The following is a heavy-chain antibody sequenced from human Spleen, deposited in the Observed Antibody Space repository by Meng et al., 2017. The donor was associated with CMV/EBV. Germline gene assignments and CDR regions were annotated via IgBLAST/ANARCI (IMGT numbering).Heavy chain of an antibody. CDR1: GYTFTGYY. J-gene: IGHJ4*02. CDR2: INPFDSST. Sequence: QVQLVQSGAEGKKPGASVKVSCKASGYTFTGYYMHWVRQAPGQGLEWMGLINPFDSSTDYGRRFRGRVTVTRDTSTSTVYMELSSLRSEDTAIFYCVREGSGYKYFDYWGQGTLVTVSS. CDR3: VREGSGYKYFDY. D-gene: IGHD5-12*01. V-gene: IGHV1-46*01.